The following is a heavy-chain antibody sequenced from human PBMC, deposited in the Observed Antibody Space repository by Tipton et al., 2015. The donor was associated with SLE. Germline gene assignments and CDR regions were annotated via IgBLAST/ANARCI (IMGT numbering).Heavy chain of an antibody. D-gene: IGHD1-26*01. CDR2: IDTINGRRT. Sequence: SLRLSCAASGFTFSTYAMSWVRQAPGKGLEWVSTIDTINGRRTYYADSVKGRFTIPRDNSKNMVFLQMNSLRAEDTALYYCAKDTRIGGATAFQDYFDYWGQGTLVTVSS. J-gene: IGHJ4*02. V-gene: IGHV3-23*01. CDR3: AKDTRIGGATAFQDYFDY. CDR1: GFTFSTYA.